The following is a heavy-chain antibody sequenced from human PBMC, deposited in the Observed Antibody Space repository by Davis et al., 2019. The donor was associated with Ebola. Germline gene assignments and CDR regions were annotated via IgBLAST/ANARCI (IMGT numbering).Heavy chain of an antibody. Sequence: SETLSPTCTVPGASTSSYYWSWIRQLPGKGLEWIGYIYYSGSTNYNPSLKSRVTISVDTSKNQFSLKLSSVTAADTAVYYCARASYGGNSGLRYWGQGTLVTVSS. D-gene: IGHD4-23*01. CDR2: IYYSGST. CDR3: ARASYGGNSGLRY. V-gene: IGHV4-59*12. J-gene: IGHJ4*02. CDR1: GASTSSYY.